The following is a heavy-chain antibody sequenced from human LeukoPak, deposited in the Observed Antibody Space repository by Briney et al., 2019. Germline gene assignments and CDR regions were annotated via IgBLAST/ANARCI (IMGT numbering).Heavy chain of an antibody. CDR2: INHSGST. J-gene: IGHJ4*02. CDR3: ARGPRCLQLRY. V-gene: IGHV4-34*01. Sequence: SETLSLTCAVYGGSFSGYYWSWIRQPPGKGLEWIGEINHSGSTNYNPSLKSRVTISVDTSKNQFSLKLSSVTAADTAVYYCARGPRCLQLRYWGQGTLVTVSS. D-gene: IGHD5-24*01. CDR1: GGSFSGYY.